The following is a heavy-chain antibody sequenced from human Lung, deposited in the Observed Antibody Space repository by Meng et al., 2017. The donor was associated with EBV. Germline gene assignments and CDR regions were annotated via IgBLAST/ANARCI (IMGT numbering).Heavy chain of an antibody. Sequence: QVELRGAGPRLLKPSETLSLTCTVSGGSISSGGYYWSWIRQHPGKGLEWIGYIYHSGSTYYNPSLKSRVTISVDRSKNQFSLKLSSVTAADTAVYYCARGVSDTAMVPYYFDYWGQGTLVTVSS. D-gene: IGHD5-18*01. CDR3: ARGVSDTAMVPYYFDY. J-gene: IGHJ4*02. CDR2: IYHSGST. V-gene: IGHV4-31*03. CDR1: GGSISSGGYY.